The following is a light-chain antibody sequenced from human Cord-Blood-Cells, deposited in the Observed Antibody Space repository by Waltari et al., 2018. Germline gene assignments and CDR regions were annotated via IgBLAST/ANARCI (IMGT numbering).Light chain of an antibody. CDR2: AAS. Sequence: VGDRVTITCRASQSISSYLNWYQQKPGKAPKLLIYAASSLQSGVPSRFSGSGSGTDFTLTISSLQPEDFATYYCQQSYSTPYTFGQGAKLEIK. J-gene: IGKJ2*01. CDR1: QSISSY. V-gene: IGKV1-39*01. CDR3: QQSYSTPYT.